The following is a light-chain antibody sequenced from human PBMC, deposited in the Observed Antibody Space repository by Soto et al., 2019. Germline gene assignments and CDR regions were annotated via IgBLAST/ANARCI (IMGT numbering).Light chain of an antibody. CDR1: QSVSNS. J-gene: IGKJ2*02. CDR3: QQRSTWPWT. V-gene: IGKV3-11*01. Sequence: EVVLTQSPATLSLSPGERATLSCRASQSVSNSLAWYQQRPGQAPRLLIYEASKRATGIPASFSGSGSGTDFTLTISSLESEDFAVYYCQQRSTWPWTFCQGTNLEI. CDR2: EAS.